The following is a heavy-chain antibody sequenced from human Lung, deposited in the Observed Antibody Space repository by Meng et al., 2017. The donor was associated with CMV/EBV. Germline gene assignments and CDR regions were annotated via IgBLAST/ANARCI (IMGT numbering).Heavy chain of an antibody. D-gene: IGHD6-13*01. Sequence: GGSLRLSCAASGFTFSSYGMHWVRQAPGKGLEWVAFIRYDGSNKYYADSVKGRFTISRDNSKNTLYLQMNSLRAEDTAVYYCAKAVYGSSSEGDWGQGKLVNVGS. J-gene: IGHJ4*02. CDR1: GFTFSSYG. V-gene: IGHV3-30*02. CDR2: IRYDGSNK. CDR3: AKAVYGSSSEGD.